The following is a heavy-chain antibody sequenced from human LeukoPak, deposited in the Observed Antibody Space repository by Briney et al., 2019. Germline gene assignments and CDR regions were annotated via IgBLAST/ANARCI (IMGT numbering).Heavy chain of an antibody. CDR1: GFTFSSYG. D-gene: IGHD1-1*01. CDR2: IWYDGSNK. V-gene: IGHV3-33*06. J-gene: IGHJ4*02. CDR3: AKDGGNSLDY. Sequence: PGRSLRLSCAASGFTFSSYGMHWVRHAPGKGLEWVAAIWYDGSNKYYADSVKGRFTISRDNSKNTLYLQMNSLRAEDTAVHYCAKDGGNSLDYWGQGTLVTVSS.